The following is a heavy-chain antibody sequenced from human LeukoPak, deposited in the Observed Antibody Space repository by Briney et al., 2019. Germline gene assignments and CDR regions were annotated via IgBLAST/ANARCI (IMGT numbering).Heavy chain of an antibody. CDR1: GYTFTNYG. D-gene: IGHD7-27*01. V-gene: IGHV1-18*04. CDR2: INTYNGNT. CDR3: ARNSPRDVAGRQFLPGVLSLLSQCDNSFDP. Sequence: ASVKVSCKASGYTFTNYGISWVRQAPGQGLEWMGWINTYNGNTNYAQKFQGRVTMTTDTSTSTAYMELRSLRSDDTAVYYCARNSPRDVAGRQFLPGVLSLLSQCDNSFDPWGQGTLVSVSS. J-gene: IGHJ5*02.